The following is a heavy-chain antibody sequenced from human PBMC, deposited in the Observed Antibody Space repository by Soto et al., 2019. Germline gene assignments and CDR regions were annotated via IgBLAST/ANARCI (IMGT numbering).Heavy chain of an antibody. D-gene: IGHD2-2*01. CDR3: ASSPIVVVPAAMGGYFDY. J-gene: IGHJ4*02. CDR2: IYYSGSN. Sequence: SETLSLTCTVSGGSISSYYWSWIRQPPGKGLEWIGYIYYSGSNNYNPSLKSRVPISVDTAKNQFTLKLSSVTAADTAVDDCASSPIVVVPAAMGGYFDYWGQGTLVTVSS. V-gene: IGHV4-59*08. CDR1: GGSISSYY.